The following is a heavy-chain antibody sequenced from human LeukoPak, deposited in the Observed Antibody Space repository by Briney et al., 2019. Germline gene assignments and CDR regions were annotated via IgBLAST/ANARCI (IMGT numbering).Heavy chain of an antibody. J-gene: IGHJ4*02. V-gene: IGHV4-59*01. CDR1: GGSISNYY. CDR3: AKSYDSSGYYNY. Sequence: PSETLSLTCTVSGGSISNYYWSWIRQPPGKGLEWIGYIYYSGSTNYNPSLKSRVTISVDTSKKQFSLKLSSVTAADTAVYYCAKSYDSSGYYNYWGQGTLVTVSS. CDR2: IYYSGST. D-gene: IGHD3-22*01.